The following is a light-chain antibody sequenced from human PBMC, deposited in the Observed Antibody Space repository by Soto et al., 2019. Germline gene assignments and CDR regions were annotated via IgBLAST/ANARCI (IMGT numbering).Light chain of an antibody. J-gene: IGKJ4*01. CDR1: QGISTY. Sequence: DIQMTQSPSSLSASVGDRVTITCLASQGISTYLAWYQQKLGKAPKLLIYDASTLQSGVPSRFSGSRSGTEFTLTISSLQPEDFATYYCQQLNGYLELTFGGGTKVDI. V-gene: IGKV1-9*01. CDR2: DAS. CDR3: QQLNGYLELT.